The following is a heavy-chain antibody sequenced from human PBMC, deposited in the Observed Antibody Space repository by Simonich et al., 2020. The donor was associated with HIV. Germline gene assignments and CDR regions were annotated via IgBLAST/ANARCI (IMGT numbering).Heavy chain of an antibody. J-gene: IGHJ6*03. Sequence: HLQLQESGRGLVKPSETLSPTCTVSGGSITSSSYCWGWIRTPPGKGLEWIGTIFYSGITYYTSDLKSRGTISVDTSKNQFSLKVISVTAADTAVYYCARSSWENYFYMDVWGIGTTVTVSS. V-gene: IGHV4-39*01. CDR1: GGSITSSSYC. CDR3: ARSSWENYFYMDV. CDR2: IFYSGIT. D-gene: IGHD1-26*01.